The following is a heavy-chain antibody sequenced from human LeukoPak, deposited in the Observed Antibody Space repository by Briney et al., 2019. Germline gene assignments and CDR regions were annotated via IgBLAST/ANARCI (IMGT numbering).Heavy chain of an antibody. Sequence: GGSLRLSCAASGLTVSINYMSWVRQAPGKGLEWVSVIYSGGSTYYADSVKGRFTISRDNSKNTLYLQMNSLRAEDTAVYYCARLLWYDGMDVWGQGTTVTVSS. CDR1: GLTVSINY. J-gene: IGHJ6*02. CDR3: ARLLWYDGMDV. D-gene: IGHD3-10*01. CDR2: IYSGGST. V-gene: IGHV3-53*01.